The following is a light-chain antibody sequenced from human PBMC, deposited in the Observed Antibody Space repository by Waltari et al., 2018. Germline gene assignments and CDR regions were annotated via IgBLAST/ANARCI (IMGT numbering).Light chain of an antibody. CDR1: QSVYTN. CDR3: QQYNNWPRT. Sequence: EVVLTQSPATLSVSPGERATLSCRASQSVYTNFAWFQQKPGHPPRLLIYGASTKATNATRFSGSGSGTEFILTISSLQPEDFAVYYCQQYNNWPRTFGQGTKVEIK. J-gene: IGKJ1*01. CDR2: GAS. V-gene: IGKV3-15*01.